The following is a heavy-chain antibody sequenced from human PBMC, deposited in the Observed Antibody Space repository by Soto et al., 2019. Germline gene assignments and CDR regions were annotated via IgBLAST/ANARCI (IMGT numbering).Heavy chain of an antibody. CDR1: GYTFTSYD. J-gene: IGHJ6*03. Sequence: QVQLVQSGAEVKKPGASVKVSCKASGYTFTSYDINWVRQATGQGLEWMGWMNPNGGNTGYAQKFQGRVTMTRNTSISTAYMELSSLRSEDTAVYYCARAVVVAAPIGYYYYMDVWGKGTTVTVSS. CDR2: MNPNGGNT. V-gene: IGHV1-8*01. D-gene: IGHD2-15*01. CDR3: ARAVVVAAPIGYYYYMDV.